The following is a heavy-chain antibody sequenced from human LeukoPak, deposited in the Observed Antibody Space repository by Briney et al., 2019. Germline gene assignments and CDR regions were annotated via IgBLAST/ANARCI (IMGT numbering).Heavy chain of an antibody. V-gene: IGHV3-64*01. CDR2: ISSNGGST. J-gene: IGHJ6*02. Sequence: PGGSLRLSCAASGFTFSSYAMHWVRQAPGKGLEYVSAISSNGGSTYYANSVKGRFTISRDNSKNTLYLQMGSLRAEDMAVYYCARVDYSNYYGMDVWGQGTTVTVSS. D-gene: IGHD4-11*01. CDR1: GFTFSSYA. CDR3: ARVDYSNYYGMDV.